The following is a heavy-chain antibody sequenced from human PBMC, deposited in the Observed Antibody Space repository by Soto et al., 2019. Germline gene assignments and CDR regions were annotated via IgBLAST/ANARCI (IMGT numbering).Heavy chain of an antibody. CDR3: ASGIQLWLRRINNGYSG. CDR2: IIPMFGTA. V-gene: IGHV1-69*12. Sequence: QVQLVQSGAEVKKPESSLKVSCKAPGGPFSTYAISWVRQAPGQGLEWMGGIIPMFGTANYAQRFQDRVTITADESTNTVYMELSSLRSEDTAVYFCASGIQLWLRRINNGYSGWGQGTLVTVSS. CDR1: GGPFSTYA. D-gene: IGHD5-18*01. J-gene: IGHJ4*02.